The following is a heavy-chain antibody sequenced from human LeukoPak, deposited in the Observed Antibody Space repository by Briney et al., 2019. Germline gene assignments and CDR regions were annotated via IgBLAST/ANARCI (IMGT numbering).Heavy chain of an antibody. J-gene: IGHJ4*02. CDR2: IYSGGST. V-gene: IGHV3-66*01. D-gene: IGHD2-15*01. CDR1: GFTVSGNY. Sequence: GGSLRLSCAASGFTVSGNYMSWVRQAPGKGLEWVSVIYSGGSTYYADSVKGRFTISRDNSKNTLYLQMNSLRAEDTAVYYRARGQLLLGTGKFDYWGQGTLVTVSS. CDR3: ARGQLLLGTGKFDY.